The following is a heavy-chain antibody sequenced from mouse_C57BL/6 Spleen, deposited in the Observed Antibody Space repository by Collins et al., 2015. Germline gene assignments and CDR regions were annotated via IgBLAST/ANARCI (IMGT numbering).Heavy chain of an antibody. Sequence: QVQLQQPGAELVRPGSSVKLSCKASGYTFTSYWMHWVKQRPIQGLEWIGNIDPSDSETHYNQKFKDKATLTVDKSSSTVYMQLSSLTSEDSAVYYCATPRYYGSGFDYWGQGTTLTVSS. CDR3: ATPRYYGSGFDY. CDR2: IDPSDSET. J-gene: IGHJ2*01. D-gene: IGHD1-1*01. CDR1: GYTFTSYW. V-gene: IGHV1-52*01.